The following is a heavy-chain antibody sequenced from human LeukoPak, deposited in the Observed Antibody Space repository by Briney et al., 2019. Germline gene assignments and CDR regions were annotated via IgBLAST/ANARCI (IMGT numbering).Heavy chain of an antibody. D-gene: IGHD3-22*01. J-gene: IGHJ4*02. CDR2: INHSGST. CDR1: GGSFSGYY. CDR3: ARGREDYYDSSGYYDGYY. V-gene: IGHV4-34*01. Sequence: SETLSLTSAVYGGSFSGYYWSWIRQPPGKGLEWIGEINHSGSTNYNPSLKSRVTISVDTSKNQFSLKLSSVTAADTAVYYCARGREDYYDSSGYYDGYYWGQGTLVTVSS.